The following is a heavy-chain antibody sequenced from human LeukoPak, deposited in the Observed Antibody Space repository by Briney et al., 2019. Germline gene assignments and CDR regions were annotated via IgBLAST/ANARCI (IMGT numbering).Heavy chain of an antibody. CDR2: IYYSGST. J-gene: IGHJ4*02. V-gene: IGHV4-39*07. CDR1: GGSISNSNYY. D-gene: IGHD3-10*01. Sequence: PSETLSLTCTVSGGSISNSNYYWAWIRQPPGKGLEWIGSIYYSGSTYYNPSLKSRVTISVDTSKNQFSLKLSSVTAADTAVYYCARDQPGGFRGGYFDYWGQGTLVTVSP. CDR3: ARDQPGGFRGGYFDY.